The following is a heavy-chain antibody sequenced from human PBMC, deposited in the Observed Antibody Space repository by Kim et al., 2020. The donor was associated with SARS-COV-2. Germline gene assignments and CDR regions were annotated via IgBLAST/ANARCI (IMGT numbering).Heavy chain of an antibody. V-gene: IGHV4-31*02. D-gene: IGHD3-22*01. Sequence: SLKSRVTISVDTSKNQFSLKLSSVTAADTAVYYCARGSKYYYDSSGYGDPWGQGTLVTVSS. J-gene: IGHJ5*02. CDR3: ARGSKYYYDSSGYGDP.